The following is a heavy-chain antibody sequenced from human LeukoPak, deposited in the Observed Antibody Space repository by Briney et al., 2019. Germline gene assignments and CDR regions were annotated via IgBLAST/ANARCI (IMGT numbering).Heavy chain of an antibody. V-gene: IGHV4-59*12. Sequence: SETLSLTCTVSGGSISSYYWSWIRQPPGKGLEWIGYIYHSGSTKYNPSLKSRVTISVDTSKNQFSLKLSSVTAADTAVYYCARGKLTYYYDSSGYSDAFDIWGQGTMVTVSS. CDR3: ARGKLTYYYDSSGYSDAFDI. CDR2: IYHSGST. J-gene: IGHJ3*02. CDR1: GGSISSYY. D-gene: IGHD3-22*01.